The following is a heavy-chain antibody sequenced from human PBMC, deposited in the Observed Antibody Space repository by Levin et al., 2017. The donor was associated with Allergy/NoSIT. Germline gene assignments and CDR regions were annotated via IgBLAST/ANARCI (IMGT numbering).Heavy chain of an antibody. CDR3: ARAVEYSGVGDAFDM. CDR1: GFTFSSYA. V-gene: IGHV3-30-3*01. D-gene: IGHD1-26*01. J-gene: IGHJ3*02. CDR2: ISYDGSIK. Sequence: PGGSLRLSCAASGFTFSSYAMHWVRQAPGKGLEWVTVISYDGSIKYYADSVKGRFTISRDNSKNTLYLQMNSLRPEDTAVYYCARAVEYSGVGDAFDMWGQGTTVTVSP.